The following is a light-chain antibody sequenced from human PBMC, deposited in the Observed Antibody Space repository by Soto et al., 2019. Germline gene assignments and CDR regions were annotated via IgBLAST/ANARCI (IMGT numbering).Light chain of an antibody. CDR2: AAS. V-gene: IGKV1-6*01. CDR1: QAIRTA. Sequence: IQMTQSPSTLYASVGDRVTITCRASQAIRTALGWYQQKPGKVPKLLIYAASILQSGVPSRFSGSGSGTDFTLTISSLQPEDFATYYCLLDFRYFWAFGQGTKVDIK. CDR3: LLDFRYFWA. J-gene: IGKJ1*01.